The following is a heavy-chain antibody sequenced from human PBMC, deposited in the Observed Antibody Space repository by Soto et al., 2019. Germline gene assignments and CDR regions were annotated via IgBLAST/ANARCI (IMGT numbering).Heavy chain of an antibody. CDR2: ISYDGSNK. CDR3: ASPYYYDSSGYYNDY. D-gene: IGHD3-22*01. Sequence: GGSLRLSCTASGFTFSSYAMHWVRQAPGKGLEWVAVISYDGSNKYYADSVKGRFTISRDNSKNTLYLQMNSLRAEDTAVYYCASPYYYDSSGYYNDYWGQGTLVIVSS. CDR1: GFTFSSYA. V-gene: IGHV3-30-3*01. J-gene: IGHJ4*02.